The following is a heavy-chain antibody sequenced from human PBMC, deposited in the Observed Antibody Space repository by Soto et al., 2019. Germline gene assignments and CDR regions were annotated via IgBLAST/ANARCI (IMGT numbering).Heavy chain of an antibody. V-gene: IGHV1-3*01. CDR2: INAGNGNT. D-gene: IGHD3-10*01. CDR1: GYTFTSYA. Sequence: ASVKVSCKASGYTFTSYAMHWVRQAPGQRLEWMGWINAGNGNTKYSQKFQGRVTITRDTSASTAYMELSSLRSEDTAVYYCARAIFGAPYYYYGMDVWGQGTTVTVSS. CDR3: ARAIFGAPYYYYGMDV. J-gene: IGHJ6*02.